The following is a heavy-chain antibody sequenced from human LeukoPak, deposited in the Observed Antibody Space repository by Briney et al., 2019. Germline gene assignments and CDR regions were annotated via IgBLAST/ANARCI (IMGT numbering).Heavy chain of an antibody. CDR2: INPDSGGT. CDR3: ARVRDFSRSPFDWFDP. V-gene: IGHV1-2*02. CDR1: GHTFNGYY. Sequence: ASVKVSCKAPGHTFNGYYMHLVRQAPGQGLEWLGWINPDSGGTDSPQKFQGRVTMTRDASISTAYMELNNLTSDDTAVYYCARVRDFSRSPFDWFDPWGQGTLVTVSS. D-gene: IGHD6-6*01. J-gene: IGHJ5*02.